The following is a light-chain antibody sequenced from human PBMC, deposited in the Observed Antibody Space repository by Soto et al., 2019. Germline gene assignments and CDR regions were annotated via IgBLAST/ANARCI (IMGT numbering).Light chain of an antibody. V-gene: IGLV2-23*02. J-gene: IGLJ1*01. CDR1: SSDVGSYNL. Sequence: QSALTQPASVSGAPGQSITISCTGTSSDVGSYNLVSWYQQHPGKAPKLMIYEVSKRPSGVSNRFSGSKSGNTASLTISGLQAEYEAYYYCCSYEGSYVFGTGTKVTVL. CDR3: CSYEGSYV. CDR2: EVS.